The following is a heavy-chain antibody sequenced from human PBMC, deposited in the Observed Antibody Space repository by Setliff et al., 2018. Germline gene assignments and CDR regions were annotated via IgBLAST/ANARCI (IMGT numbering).Heavy chain of an antibody. CDR2: INAGNGNT. J-gene: IGHJ3*02. Sequence: ASVKVSCKASGYIFTYYAIHWVRQAPGQRLEWMGWINAGNGNTKYSQKFQGRVTITRDTSASTAYMELRSLRSEDTAVYYCARRMWELRSDAFDIWGQGTMVTVS. CDR1: GYIFTYYA. CDR3: ARRMWELRSDAFDI. D-gene: IGHD1-26*01. V-gene: IGHV1-3*01.